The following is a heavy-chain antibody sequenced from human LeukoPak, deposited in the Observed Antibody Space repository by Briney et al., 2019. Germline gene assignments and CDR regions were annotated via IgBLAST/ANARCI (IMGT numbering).Heavy chain of an antibody. CDR2: ISDGGST. CDR1: GASMNGHY. Sequence: SETLSLTCSVSGASMNGHYWTWIRLSPGKGLEWIGYISDGGSTSYNPSLRSRVIMALEASKTEFSLRLNSVTVADTAVYYCARVFRGAVTSNWFDPWGQGTLVTVSS. CDR3: ARVFRGAVTSNWFDP. J-gene: IGHJ5*02. V-gene: IGHV4-59*11. D-gene: IGHD3-3*01.